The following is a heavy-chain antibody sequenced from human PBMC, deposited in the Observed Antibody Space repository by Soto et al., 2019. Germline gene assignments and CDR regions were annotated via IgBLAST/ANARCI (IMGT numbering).Heavy chain of an antibody. J-gene: IGHJ3*02. CDR2: IIPIFGTA. D-gene: IGHD2-8*01. Sequence: ASVKVCCKASGVTFSSYAISWVRQAPGQGLEWMGGIIPIFGTANYAQKFQGRVTITADESTSTAYMELSSLRSEDTAVYYCARGMVYAMFNDAFDIWGQGTMVTVSS. CDR1: GVTFSSYA. V-gene: IGHV1-69*13. CDR3: ARGMVYAMFNDAFDI.